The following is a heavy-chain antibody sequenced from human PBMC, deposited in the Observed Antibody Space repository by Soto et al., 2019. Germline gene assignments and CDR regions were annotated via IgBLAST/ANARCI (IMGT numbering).Heavy chain of an antibody. D-gene: IGHD2-2*01. V-gene: IGHV4-59*01. CDR2: IYYSGST. CDR1: GGSISNYY. J-gene: IGHJ4*02. Sequence: SETLSLTCIVSGGSISNYYWSWIRQPPGKGLEWIVYIYYSGSTNYNPSLQSRVTISVDTSKNQFSLKLSSVTAADTAVYYCARAVLPATAPFDYWGQGTLVTVSS. CDR3: ARAVLPATAPFDY.